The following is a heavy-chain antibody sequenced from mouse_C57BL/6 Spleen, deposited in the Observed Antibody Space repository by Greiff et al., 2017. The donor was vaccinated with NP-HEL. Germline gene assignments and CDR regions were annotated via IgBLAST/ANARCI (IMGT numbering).Heavy chain of an antibody. J-gene: IGHJ2*01. CDR2: IDPSDSYT. CDR3: AREGGDY. Sequence: QVHVKQPGAELVMPGASVKLSCKASGYTFTSYWMHWVKQRPGQGLEWIGEIDPSDSYTNYNQKFKGKSTLTVDKSSSTAYMQLSSLTSEDSAVYYCAREGGDYWGQGTTLTVSS. CDR1: GYTFTSYW. V-gene: IGHV1-69*01.